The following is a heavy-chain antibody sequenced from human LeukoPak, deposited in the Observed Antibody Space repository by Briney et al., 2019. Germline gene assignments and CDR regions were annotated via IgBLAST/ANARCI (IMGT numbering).Heavy chain of an antibody. CDR2: IIPIFGTA. D-gene: IGHD3-16*01. CDR3: AREGGGSRDLNY. J-gene: IGHJ4*02. Sequence: SVKVSCKASGYTFTSYGISWVRQAPGQGLEWMGGIIPIFGTANYAQKFQGRVTITADESTSTAYMELSSLRSEDTAVYYCAREGGGSRDLNYWGQGTLVTVSS. CDR1: GYTFTSYG. V-gene: IGHV1-69*13.